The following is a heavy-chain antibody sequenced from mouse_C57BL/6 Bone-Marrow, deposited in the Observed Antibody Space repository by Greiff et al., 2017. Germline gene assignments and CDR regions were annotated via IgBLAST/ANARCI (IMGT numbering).Heavy chain of an antibody. CDR1: GYTFTDYN. J-gene: IGHJ1*03. Sequence: EVQLLQSGPELVKPGASVKIPCTASGYTFTDYNMDWVKQSHGKSLAWIGDINPNNGGTISNQKFKGKATLTVDKSSSTAYMELRSLTSEYTAVSSCARSGSYWYFDVWGTGTTVTVSS. V-gene: IGHV1-18*01. D-gene: IGHD1-1*01. CDR2: INPNNGGT. CDR3: ARSGSYWYFDV.